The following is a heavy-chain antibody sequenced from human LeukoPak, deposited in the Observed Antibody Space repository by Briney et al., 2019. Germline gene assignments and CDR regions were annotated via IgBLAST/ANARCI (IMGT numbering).Heavy chain of an antibody. V-gene: IGHV3-30*03. CDR1: GFTFSSYG. D-gene: IGHD3-10*01. Sequence: GGSLRLSCAASGFTFSSYGMHWVRQAPGKGLEWVSIISYDGSKIYYGDSVKGRFTISKDDSENTLYLQMNSLSAEDTAVYYCAGSYSYYFDYWGQGTLVTVSS. J-gene: IGHJ4*02. CDR2: ISYDGSKI. CDR3: AGSYSYYFDY.